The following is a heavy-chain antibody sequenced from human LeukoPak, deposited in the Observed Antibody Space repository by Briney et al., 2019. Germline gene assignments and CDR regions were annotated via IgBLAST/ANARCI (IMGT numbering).Heavy chain of an antibody. CDR1: GGSISSSSYY. V-gene: IGHV4-39*07. D-gene: IGHD6-13*01. CDR3: AREHPGGAAAGTKYQNY. Sequence: PSETLSLTCTVSGGSISSSSYYWGWIRQPPGKGLEWIGSIYYSGSTYYNPSLESRVTISVDTSKNQFSLKLSSVTAADTAVYYCAREHPGGAAAGTKYQNYWGQGTLVTVSS. CDR2: IYYSGST. J-gene: IGHJ4*02.